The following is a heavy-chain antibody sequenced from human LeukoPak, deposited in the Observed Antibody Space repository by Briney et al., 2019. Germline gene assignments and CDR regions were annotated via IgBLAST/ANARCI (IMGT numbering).Heavy chain of an antibody. CDR1: GGSISSSSYY. CDR2: IYYSGST. D-gene: IGHD2-15*01. J-gene: IGHJ3*02. CDR3: AGKGWRDDAFDI. V-gene: IGHV4-39*07. Sequence: PSETLSLTCTVSGGSISSSSYYWGWIRQPPGKGLEWIGSIYYSGSTYYNPSLKSRVTISVDTSKNQFSLKLSSVTAADTAVYYCAGKGWRDDAFDIWGQGTMVTVSS.